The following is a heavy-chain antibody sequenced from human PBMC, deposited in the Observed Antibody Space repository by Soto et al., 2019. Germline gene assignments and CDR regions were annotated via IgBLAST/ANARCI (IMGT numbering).Heavy chain of an antibody. CDR3: ARYQDYYGSGSQDGMDV. CDR1: GYTFTSYG. V-gene: IGHV1-18*01. J-gene: IGHJ6*02. CDR2: ISAYNGNT. D-gene: IGHD3-10*01. Sequence: QVQLVQSGAEVKKPGASVKVSCKASGYTFTSYGISWVLQAPGHGLEWMGWISAYNGNTNYAQKLQGRVTMTTDTSTSTAYMELRSLRSDDTAVYYCARYQDYYGSGSQDGMDVWGQGTTVTVSS.